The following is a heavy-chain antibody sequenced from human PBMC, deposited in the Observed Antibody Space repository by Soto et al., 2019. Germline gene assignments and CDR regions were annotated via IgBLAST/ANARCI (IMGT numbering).Heavy chain of an antibody. CDR1: GRSIRGSY. J-gene: IGHJ4*02. D-gene: IGHD6-19*01. CDR2: VYYTGSS. Sequence: SETLSLTCSDSGRSIRGSYWSWIRQSPGKALEWLAYVYYTGSSNYSPSLRSRVSISVDTSKNEFSLRLSSVTAADTAVYFCARSVAVPGAHIDYWGQGTQVTVSS. CDR3: ARSVAVPGAHIDY. V-gene: IGHV4-59*01.